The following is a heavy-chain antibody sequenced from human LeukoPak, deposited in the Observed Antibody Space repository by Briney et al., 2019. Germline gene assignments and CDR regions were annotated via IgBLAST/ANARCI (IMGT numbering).Heavy chain of an antibody. Sequence: SETLSLTCTVSGGSISSYYWSWIRQPPGKGLEWIGYIYYSGSTNYNPSLKSRVTISVDTSKNQFSLKLSSVTAADTAVYYCARDGYHYYDSSGYLLLWGQGTLVTVSS. V-gene: IGHV4-59*01. CDR2: IYYSGST. J-gene: IGHJ4*02. D-gene: IGHD3-22*01. CDR3: ARDGYHYYDSSGYLLL. CDR1: GGSISSYY.